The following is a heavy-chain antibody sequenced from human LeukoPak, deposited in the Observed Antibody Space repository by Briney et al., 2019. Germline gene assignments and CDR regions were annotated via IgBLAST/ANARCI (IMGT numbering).Heavy chain of an antibody. Sequence: PGGSLRLSCAASGFTFSDYTMNWVRQASGKGLEWVSSISRSSFFMYYADSIKGRFTISRDNAKKSLYLQMNSLSAEDTAVYYCARGEHGDSVVGYWGQGTLVTVSS. CDR2: ISRSSFFM. CDR3: ARGEHGDSVVGY. CDR1: GFTFSDYT. V-gene: IGHV3-21*01. D-gene: IGHD4-17*01. J-gene: IGHJ4*02.